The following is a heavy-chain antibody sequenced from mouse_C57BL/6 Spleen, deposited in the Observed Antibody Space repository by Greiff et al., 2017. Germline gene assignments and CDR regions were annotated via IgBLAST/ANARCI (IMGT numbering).Heavy chain of an antibody. V-gene: IGHV1-82*01. D-gene: IGHD2-4*01. Sequence: QVQLQQSGPELVKPGASVKISCKASGYAFSSSWMNWVKQRPGKGLEWIGRIYPGDGDTNYNGKFKGKATLTADKSSSTAYMQLSSLTAEDSAVYCCARSDYGFAYWGQGTLVTVSA. CDR3: ARSDYGFAY. CDR2: IYPGDGDT. CDR1: GYAFSSSW. J-gene: IGHJ3*01.